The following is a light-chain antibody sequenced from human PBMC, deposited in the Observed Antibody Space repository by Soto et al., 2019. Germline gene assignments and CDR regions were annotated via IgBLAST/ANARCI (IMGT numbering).Light chain of an antibody. Sequence: DVQMTQSPSSLSASVGDRVTITCRASQDINSYLAWYQQKPGNAPKSLIDAASSLQTGVPSRFSGSESGTDFTLTISNLQPEDSATYYCQQYTIYPLPFGGGTKVEIK. CDR1: QDINSY. CDR3: QQYTIYPLP. CDR2: AAS. J-gene: IGKJ4*01. V-gene: IGKV1D-16*01.